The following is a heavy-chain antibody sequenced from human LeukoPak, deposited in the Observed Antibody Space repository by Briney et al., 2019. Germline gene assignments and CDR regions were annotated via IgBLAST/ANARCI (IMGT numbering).Heavy chain of an antibody. V-gene: IGHV3-23*01. J-gene: IGHJ4*02. CDR3: AKDPAFYGDHAY. CDR1: GFTFNDYA. D-gene: IGHD4-17*01. CDR2: LSGRSETT. Sequence: GGSLRLSCVGSGFTFNDYAMSWVRQAPGKGLEWVSTLSGRSETTYYADSVRGRFTISRDNSRNTVFLQLHTLRAEDTAVYYCAKDPAFYGDHAYWGQGTLVTVSS.